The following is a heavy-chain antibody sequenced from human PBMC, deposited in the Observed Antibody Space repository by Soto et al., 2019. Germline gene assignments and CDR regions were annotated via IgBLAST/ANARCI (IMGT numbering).Heavy chain of an antibody. Sequence: PGESLKIWCKGSGYTFPDFGSAWVRQASGRGLESMCIINRGDSGSQYSRSFQGQVTFSADKSVSTAYLQWSILEASDTAIYYCASPSAVAYCNGLDVGGQGTTVTVSS. CDR3: ASPSAVAYCNGLDV. J-gene: IGHJ6*02. V-gene: IGHV5-51*02. CDR1: GYTFPDFG. D-gene: IGHD2-21*01. CDR2: INRGDSGS.